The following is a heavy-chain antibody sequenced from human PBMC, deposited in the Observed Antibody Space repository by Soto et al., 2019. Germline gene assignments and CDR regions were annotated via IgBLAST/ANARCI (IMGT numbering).Heavy chain of an antibody. CDR2: ISNAGSGSI. Sequence: QVHLVQSGAEVKKPGASVKVSCKTSGYPFPSFEIHWIRQAPGQRPEWMGGISNAGSGSIKYSQRFQDRLTISGDKRATTVYMTLSSLTSEDTAIYYCARESDHYQDFFQNWGQGSLVNVSA. CDR1: GYPFPSFE. CDR3: ARESDHYQDFFQN. J-gene: IGHJ4*02. V-gene: IGHV1-3*01. D-gene: IGHD3-22*01.